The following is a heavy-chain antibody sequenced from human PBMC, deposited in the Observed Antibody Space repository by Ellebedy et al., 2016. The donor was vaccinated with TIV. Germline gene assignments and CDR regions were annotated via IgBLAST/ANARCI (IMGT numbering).Heavy chain of an antibody. CDR1: GFTFSSYA. CDR2: ISGSGGST. Sequence: GGSLRLSCAASGFTFSSYATSWVRQAPGKGLEWVSAISGSGGSTYYADSVKGRFTISRDNSKNTLYLQMNSLRAEDTAVYYCAKGLGSYYDFWSGYFIPDYWGQGTLVTVSS. V-gene: IGHV3-23*01. J-gene: IGHJ4*02. CDR3: AKGLGSYYDFWSGYFIPDY. D-gene: IGHD3-3*01.